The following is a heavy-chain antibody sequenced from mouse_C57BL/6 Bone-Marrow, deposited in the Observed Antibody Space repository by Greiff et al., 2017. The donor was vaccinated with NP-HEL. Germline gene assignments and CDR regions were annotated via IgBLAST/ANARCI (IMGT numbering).Heavy chain of an antibody. CDR1: GFTFTDYY. V-gene: IGHV7-3*01. CDR3: ARSIYYDYADDPFYAMDY. CDR2: IRNKANGYTT. J-gene: IGHJ4*01. Sequence: DVMLVKSGGGLVQPGGSLSLSCAASGFTFTDYYMSWVRQPPGKALEWLVFIRNKANGYTTEYSASVKGRFTISRDNSQSILYLQMNALRAEDSATYYCARSIYYDYADDPFYAMDYWGQGTSVTVSS. D-gene: IGHD2-4*01.